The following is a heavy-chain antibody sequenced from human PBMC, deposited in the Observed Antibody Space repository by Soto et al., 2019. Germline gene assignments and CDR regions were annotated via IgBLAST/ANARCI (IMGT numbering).Heavy chain of an antibody. J-gene: IGHJ4*02. Sequence: QVQLQQWGAGLLKPSETLSLTCAVYGGSFSGYHYTWIRQPPGKGLEWIGEVHHDGGINYNPSLASRATISADASKNQFSLRLRSATAADTAVYYCSRGCGEQWPTSDYWGQGTLVTVSS. CDR2: VHHDGGI. D-gene: IGHD6-19*01. V-gene: IGHV4-34*02. CDR1: GGSFSGYH. CDR3: SRGCGEQWPTSDY.